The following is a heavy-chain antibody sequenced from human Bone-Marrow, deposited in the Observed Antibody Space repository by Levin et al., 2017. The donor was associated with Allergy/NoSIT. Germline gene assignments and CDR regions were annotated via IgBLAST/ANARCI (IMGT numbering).Heavy chain of an antibody. Sequence: SSETLSLTCTVSGGSIGSYYWSWIRQPPGKGLEWIGYLYNSGSTSYNPSLKSRVTISVDTSKSQLSLKLSSVTAADTAVYYCAREGSDRGIIGYWGQGTLVTVSS. D-gene: IGHD3-10*01. V-gene: IGHV4-59*01. CDR3: AREGSDRGIIGY. J-gene: IGHJ4*02. CDR2: LYNSGST. CDR1: GGSIGSYY.